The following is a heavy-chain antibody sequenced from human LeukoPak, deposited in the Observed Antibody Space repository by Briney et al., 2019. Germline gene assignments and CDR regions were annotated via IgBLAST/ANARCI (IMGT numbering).Heavy chain of an antibody. V-gene: IGHV3-43*01. D-gene: IGHD3-16*01. CDR1: VFTFDHYI. CDR2: ISWDSTNT. CDR3: AKEGGTIYFDS. Sequence: GGSLRLSCAPSVFTFDHYIMHWVREAPGEGLEWVSLISWDSTNTYYADSVKGRFTISRDNSKNSLYLQMSSLRTEDTALYLCAKEGGTIYFDSWGQGTLVTVSS. J-gene: IGHJ4*02.